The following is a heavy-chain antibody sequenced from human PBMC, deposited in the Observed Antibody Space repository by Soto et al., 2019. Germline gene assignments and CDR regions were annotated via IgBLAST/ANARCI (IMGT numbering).Heavy chain of an antibody. Sequence: GSLRLSCAASGFTFSDYYMSWIRQAPGKGLECVSYISSSSSYTNYADSVKGRFTISRDNAKSSLYLQMNSLRAEDTAVYYCARGPYGSYYFDYWGQGTLVTVSS. CDR1: GFTFSDYY. CDR3: ARGPYGSYYFDY. V-gene: IGHV3-11*03. CDR2: ISSSSSYT. J-gene: IGHJ4*02. D-gene: IGHD3-10*01.